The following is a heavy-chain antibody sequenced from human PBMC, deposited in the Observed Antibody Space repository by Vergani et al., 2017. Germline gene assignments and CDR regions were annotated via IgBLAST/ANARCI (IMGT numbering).Heavy chain of an antibody. CDR3: TTDRCSSTSCYAPYYYGMDV. CDR1: GFTFSSYA. CDR2: ISGSGGST. D-gene: IGHD2-2*01. V-gene: IGHV3-23*01. Sequence: EVQLLESGGGLVQPGGSLRLSCAASGFTFSSYAMSWVRQAPGKGLEWVSAISGSGGSTYYADSVKGRFTISRDDSKNTLYLQMNSLKTEDTAVYYCTTDRCSSTSCYAPYYYGMDVWGQGTTVTVSS. J-gene: IGHJ6*02.